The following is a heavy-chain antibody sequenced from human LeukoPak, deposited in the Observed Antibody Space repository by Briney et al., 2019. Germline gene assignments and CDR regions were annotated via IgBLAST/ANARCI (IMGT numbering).Heavy chain of an antibody. CDR1: GYTFTSYA. CDR3: ARDPGSGLVGFG. Sequence: ASVKVSCKASGYTFTSYAMHWVRQAPGQRLEWMGWINAGNGNTKYSQKFQGRVTITRDTSASTAYMELSSLRSEDTAVYYCARDPGSGLVGFGWGQGTLVTVSS. V-gene: IGHV1-3*01. D-gene: IGHD6-19*01. CDR2: INAGNGNT. J-gene: IGHJ4*02.